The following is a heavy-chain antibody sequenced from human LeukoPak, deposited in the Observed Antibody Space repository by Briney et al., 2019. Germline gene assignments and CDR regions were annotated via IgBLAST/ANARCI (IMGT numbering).Heavy chain of an antibody. Sequence: YPSETLSLTCTVSGGSISRYYWSWIRQPPGKGLEWIGYIYYSGNTNYNPSLKSRVTISVDTSKNQLSLKLSSVTAADTAVYYCARELDYGGFDYWGQGTLVTVSS. CDR3: ARELDYGGFDY. V-gene: IGHV4-59*01. CDR2: IYYSGNT. D-gene: IGHD4-17*01. CDR1: GGSISRYY. J-gene: IGHJ4*02.